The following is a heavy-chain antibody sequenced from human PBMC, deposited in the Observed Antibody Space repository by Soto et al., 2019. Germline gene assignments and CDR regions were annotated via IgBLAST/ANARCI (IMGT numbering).Heavy chain of an antibody. CDR1: GYTFTSYD. CDR3: ARVDIPGDGQFVY. CDR2: INPNRGNT. J-gene: IGHJ4*02. D-gene: IGHD2-2*01. V-gene: IGHV1-8*01. Sequence: GASVKVSCKASGYTFTSYDINWVRQATGQGLEWMGWINPNRGNTGYAQKFQGRVTMTRNTSISTAYMELSSLRSEDTAVYYCARVDIPGDGQFVYCGKGTLVTXXS.